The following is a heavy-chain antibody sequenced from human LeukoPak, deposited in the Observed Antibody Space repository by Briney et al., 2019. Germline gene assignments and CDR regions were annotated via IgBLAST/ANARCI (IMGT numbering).Heavy chain of an antibody. D-gene: IGHD2-15*01. Sequence: PSVKECFKAAGWTHTCCGISWVGEARGQGLDWMGWISAYNGKTNYAQKVQGRVTMSTVTSTTTAYMERRSLRSDDTSVYYCARAVYCSGGSFYSNLRNFDYWGQGTLVTVSP. J-gene: IGHJ4*02. CDR2: ISAYNGKT. CDR3: ARAVYCSGGSFYSNLRNFDY. V-gene: IGHV1-18*01. CDR1: GWTHTCCG.